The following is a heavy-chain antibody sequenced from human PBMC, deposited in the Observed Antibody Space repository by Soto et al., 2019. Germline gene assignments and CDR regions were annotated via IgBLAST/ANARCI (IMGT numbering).Heavy chain of an antibody. CDR3: ARDTTPLDSSGYRAFDI. CDR2: IYYSGST. D-gene: IGHD3-22*01. Sequence: SETLSLTCTVSGGSISSGGYYWSWIRQHPGKGLEWIGYIYYSGSTYYNPSLKSRVTISVDTSKNQFSLKLSSVTAADTAVYYCARDTTPLDSSGYRAFDIWGQGTMVTVS. CDR1: GGSISSGGYY. J-gene: IGHJ3*02. V-gene: IGHV4-31*03.